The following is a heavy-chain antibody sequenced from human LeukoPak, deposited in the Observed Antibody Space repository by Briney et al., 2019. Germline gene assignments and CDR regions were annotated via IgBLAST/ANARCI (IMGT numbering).Heavy chain of an antibody. CDR2: IKQDGSEK. Sequence: GGSLRLSCAASGFTFSNYWMTWVRQAPGKGLEWVANIKQDGSEKYYVDSVKGRFTISRDNAKNSLYLQMNSLRAEDTAVYYCAREDLRYFDWPDAFDIWGQGTMVTVSS. V-gene: IGHV3-7*01. J-gene: IGHJ3*02. D-gene: IGHD3-9*01. CDR1: GFTFSNYW. CDR3: AREDLRYFDWPDAFDI.